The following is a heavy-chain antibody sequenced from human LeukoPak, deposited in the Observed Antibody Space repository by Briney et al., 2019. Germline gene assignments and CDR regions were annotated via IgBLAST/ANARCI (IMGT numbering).Heavy chain of an antibody. CDR3: ARKAGYKDFYYYYYYMDV. CDR2: INPNSGGT. Sequence: ASVKVSCKASGYTFTGYYMHWVRRAPGQGLEWMGRINPNSGGTNYAQKFQGRVTMTRDTSISTAYMELSRLRSDDTAVYYCARKAGYKDFYYYYYYMDVWGKGTTVTVSS. CDR1: GYTFTGYY. D-gene: IGHD5-24*01. J-gene: IGHJ6*03. V-gene: IGHV1-2*06.